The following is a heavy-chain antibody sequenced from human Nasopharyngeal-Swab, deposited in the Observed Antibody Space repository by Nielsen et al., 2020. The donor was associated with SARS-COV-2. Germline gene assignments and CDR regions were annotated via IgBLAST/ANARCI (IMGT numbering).Heavy chain of an antibody. CDR1: GFTCSSNA. CDR2: ISGSGGST. J-gene: IGHJ4*02. V-gene: IGHV3-23*01. Sequence: GGYLRLSCAASGFTCSSNARSWVRQAPGKGLEWVSAISGSGGSTYYADSVKGRFTISRDNSKNTLYLQMNSLRAEDTAVYYCAKSNDILTGYSFDYWGQGTLVTVSS. CDR3: AKSNDILTGYSFDY. D-gene: IGHD3-9*01.